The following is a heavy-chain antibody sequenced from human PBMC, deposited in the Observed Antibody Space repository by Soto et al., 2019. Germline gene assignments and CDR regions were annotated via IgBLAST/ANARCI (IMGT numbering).Heavy chain of an antibody. Sequence: ASVXVSFKASGGTFSSYAIICVLQAPGQGLEWMGGIIPIFGTANYAQKFQGRVTITADKSTSTAYMELSSLRSEDTAVYYCARGLVDTDMAHSEQYGMDVWGQGTTVTVYS. J-gene: IGHJ6*02. D-gene: IGHD5-18*01. CDR1: GGTFSSYA. V-gene: IGHV1-69*06. CDR2: IIPIFGTA. CDR3: ARGLVDTDMAHSEQYGMDV.